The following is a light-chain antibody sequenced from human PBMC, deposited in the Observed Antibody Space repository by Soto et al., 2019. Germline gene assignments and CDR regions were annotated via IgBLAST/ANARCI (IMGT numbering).Light chain of an antibody. J-gene: IGLJ2*01. Sequence: QSVLTQPASVSGSPGQSITISCTGTSSDVGSYNYVSWYQQHPGNPPKLMIYDVSNRPSGVSNRFSGSKSGNTASLTISGLQAEDEDDYYCSSYTSDSTLVVFGGGTKLTVL. CDR3: SSYTSDSTLVV. CDR1: SSDVGSYNY. V-gene: IGLV2-14*03. CDR2: DVS.